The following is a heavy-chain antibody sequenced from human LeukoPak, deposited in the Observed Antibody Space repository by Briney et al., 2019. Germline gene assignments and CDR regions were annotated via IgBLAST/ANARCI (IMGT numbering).Heavy chain of an antibody. D-gene: IGHD3-3*01. Sequence: PSETLSLTCTVSGGSISSGGYSWSWIRQHPGKGLEWIGYIYYSGSTYYNPSLKSRVTISVDTSKNQFSLKLSSVTAADTAVYYCARALITIFGVVISPNWFDPWGQGTLVTVSS. J-gene: IGHJ5*02. CDR2: IYYSGST. CDR3: ARALITIFGVVISPNWFDP. V-gene: IGHV4-31*03. CDR1: GGSISSGGYS.